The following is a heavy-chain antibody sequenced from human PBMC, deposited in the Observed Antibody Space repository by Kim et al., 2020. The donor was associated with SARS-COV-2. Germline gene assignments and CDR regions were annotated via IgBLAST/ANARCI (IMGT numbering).Heavy chain of an antibody. V-gene: IGHV3-33*05. CDR3: ARKSMGGDYVTY. D-gene: IGHD2-8*01. J-gene: IGHJ4*02. CDR1: GFTFSSYG. Sequence: GGSLRLSCAASGFTFSSYGMHWVRQAPGKGLEWVAVISYDGSNKYYADSVKGRFTISRDNSKNTLYLQMNSLRAEDTAVYYCARKSMGGDYVTYWGQGTLVTVSS. CDR2: ISYDGSNK.